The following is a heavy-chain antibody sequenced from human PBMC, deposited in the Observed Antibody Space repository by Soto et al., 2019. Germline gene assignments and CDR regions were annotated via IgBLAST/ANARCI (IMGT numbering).Heavy chain of an antibody. V-gene: IGHV3-23*01. D-gene: IGHD7-27*01. CDR3: ARKILGSTTRPNYWYFDL. Sequence: EVQVLESGGGLVQPGGSLRLSCAGSGFTFINYAMNWVRQAPGKGLEWVSSISGGGDAAFFPDSVRGRFTISRDNSKNTGTQQMNSLGVDDTAVYYCARKILGSTTRPNYWYFDLWGRGTLVTVSS. CDR2: ISGGGDAA. J-gene: IGHJ2*01. CDR1: GFTFINYA.